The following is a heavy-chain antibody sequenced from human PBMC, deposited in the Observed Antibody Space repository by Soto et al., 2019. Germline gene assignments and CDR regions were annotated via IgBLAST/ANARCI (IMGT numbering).Heavy chain of an antibody. CDR1: GFTFSSYA. CDR2: ISYDGSNK. CDR3: ARAPRSSGFDY. J-gene: IGHJ4*02. D-gene: IGHD6-6*01. V-gene: IGHV3-30-3*01. Sequence: VGSLRLSCAASGFTFSSYAMHWVRQAPGKGLEWVAVISYDGSNKYYADSVKGRFTISRDNSKNTLYLQMNSLRAEDTAVYYCARAPRSSGFDYWGQGTLVTVSS.